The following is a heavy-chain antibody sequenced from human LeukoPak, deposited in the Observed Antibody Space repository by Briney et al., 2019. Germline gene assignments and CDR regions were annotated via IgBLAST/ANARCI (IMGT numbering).Heavy chain of an antibody. D-gene: IGHD3-3*01. J-gene: IGHJ6*02. V-gene: IGHV3-23*01. CDR2: ISGSGGST. CDR1: GLTFSSYA. Sequence: PGGSLRLSCAASGLTFSSYAMSWVRQAPGKGLEWVSAISGSGGSTYYADSVKGRFTISRDNSKNTLYLQMNSLKAEDTAVYYCAKDYEITIFGVVSHGMGVWGQGTTVTVSS. CDR3: AKDYEITIFGVVSHGMGV.